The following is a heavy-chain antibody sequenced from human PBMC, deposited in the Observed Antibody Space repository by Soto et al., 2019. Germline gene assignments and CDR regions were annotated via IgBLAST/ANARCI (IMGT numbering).Heavy chain of an antibody. D-gene: IGHD4-17*01. Sequence: EVQLVESGGGLIQPGGSLRLSCAASGFTVTNKYMTWLRQAPGKGLEWVSLIYSGGATSYADSVMGRFTIYRENSTDILCLQMNSQRAEDTAVYYCARVDYGDYGRYFDLWGRGTLVTVSS. CDR1: GFTVTNKY. J-gene: IGHJ2*01. CDR2: IYSGGAT. CDR3: ARVDYGDYGRYFDL. V-gene: IGHV3-53*01.